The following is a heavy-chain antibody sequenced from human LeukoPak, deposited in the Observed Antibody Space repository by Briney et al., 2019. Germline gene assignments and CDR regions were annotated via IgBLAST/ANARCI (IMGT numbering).Heavy chain of an antibody. Sequence: GASVKVSCKASVYTFTGYYMHWVRQAPGQGLEWMGWINPNSGGTNYAQKFQGWVTMARDTSISTAYMELSRLRSDDTAVYYCARDLTYYDILTGYPSPGDYWGQGTLVTVSS. CDR1: VYTFTGYY. D-gene: IGHD3-9*01. CDR2: INPNSGGT. CDR3: ARDLTYYDILTGYPSPGDY. J-gene: IGHJ4*02. V-gene: IGHV1-2*04.